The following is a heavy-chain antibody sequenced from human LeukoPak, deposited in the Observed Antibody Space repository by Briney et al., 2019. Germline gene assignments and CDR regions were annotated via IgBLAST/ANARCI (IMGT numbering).Heavy chain of an antibody. CDR1: GGSISSYY. Sequence: SETLSLTCTVSGGSISSYYWSWIRQPAGKGLEWIGRIYTSGSTNYNPSLKSRVTISVDTSKNQFSLKLSSVTAADTAVYYCARGGIAAAENYWYFDLWGRGTLVTVSS. J-gene: IGHJ2*01. CDR2: IYTSGST. CDR3: ARGGIAAAENYWYFDL. D-gene: IGHD6-13*01. V-gene: IGHV4-4*07.